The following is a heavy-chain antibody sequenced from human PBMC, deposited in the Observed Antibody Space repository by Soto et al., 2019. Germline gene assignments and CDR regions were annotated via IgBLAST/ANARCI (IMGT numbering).Heavy chain of an antibody. Sequence: ASVKVSCKASGYTFTSYAMHWVRQAPGQRLEWMGWINAGNGKTKYSQKFQGRVTITRDTSASTAYMELSSLRSEDTAVYYCARVTFYYYGSGSYYLPFDYWGQGTLVTVSS. CDR1: GYTFTSYA. CDR2: INAGNGKT. D-gene: IGHD3-10*01. V-gene: IGHV1-3*01. J-gene: IGHJ4*02. CDR3: ARVTFYYYGSGSYYLPFDY.